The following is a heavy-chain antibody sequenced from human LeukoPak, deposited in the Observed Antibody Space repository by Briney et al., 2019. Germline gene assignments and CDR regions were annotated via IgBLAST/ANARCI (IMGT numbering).Heavy chain of an antibody. J-gene: IGHJ5*02. CDR2: ISAYNGNT. V-gene: IGHV1-18*01. CDR3: ARMYGDYVDWFDP. D-gene: IGHD4-17*01. CDR1: GYTFTSYA. Sequence: ASVTVSCTASGYTFTSYAMHWVLQAPGQGLEWMGWISAYNGNTNYAQKLQGRVTMTTDTSTSTAYMGLRSLRSDDTAVYYCARMYGDYVDWFDPWGQGTLVTVSS.